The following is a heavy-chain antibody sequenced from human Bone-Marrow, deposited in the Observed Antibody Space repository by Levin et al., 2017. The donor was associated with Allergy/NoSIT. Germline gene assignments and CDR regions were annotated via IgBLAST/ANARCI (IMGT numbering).Heavy chain of an antibody. CDR3: ARVSAIYDFWSGYYKGSYFDY. CDR2: IYYSGST. CDR1: GGSISSYY. Sequence: SETLSLTCTVSGGSISSYYWSWIRQPPGKGLEWIGYIYYSGSTNYNPSLKSRVTISVDTSKNQFSLKLSSVTAADTAVYYCARVSAIYDFWSGYYKGSYFDYWGQGTLVTVSS. D-gene: IGHD3-3*01. V-gene: IGHV4-59*01. J-gene: IGHJ4*02.